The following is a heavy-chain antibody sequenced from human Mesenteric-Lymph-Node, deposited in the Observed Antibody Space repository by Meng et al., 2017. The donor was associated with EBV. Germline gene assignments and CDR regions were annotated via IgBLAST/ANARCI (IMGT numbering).Heavy chain of an antibody. D-gene: IGHD3-22*01. CDR3: GRDPDYDNSGYVGY. CDR1: GGSISSTSYY. J-gene: IGHJ4*02. V-gene: IGHV4-39*07. CDR2: IYFRGST. Sequence: QLQVQESGPGLVKPSETLSLTCSVSGGSISSTSYYWGWIRQPPGKGLEWIGSIYFRGSTYYNPSLKSRVTISEDLSKNQLSLKLTSVTAADTAVYYCGRDPDYDNSGYVGYWGQGTLVTVSS.